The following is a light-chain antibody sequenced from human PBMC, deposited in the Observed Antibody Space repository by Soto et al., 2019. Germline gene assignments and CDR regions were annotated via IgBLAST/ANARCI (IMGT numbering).Light chain of an antibody. V-gene: IGLV2-23*01. CDR1: RFDVGGYDL. CDR3: CSYAGSSTYV. Sequence: QSALTQPASVSGSPGQSITISCTGTRFDVGGYDLVSWYQHHPGKAPKLMIYEGSQRPSGVSNRFSGSKSGNTASLTISGLQAEDEADYHCCSYAGSSTYVFGTGTKLTVL. CDR2: EGS. J-gene: IGLJ1*01.